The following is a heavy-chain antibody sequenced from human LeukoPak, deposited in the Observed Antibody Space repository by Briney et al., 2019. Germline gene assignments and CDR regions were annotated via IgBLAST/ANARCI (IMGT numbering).Heavy chain of an antibody. CDR1: GGTFSSYS. D-gene: IGHD1-26*01. CDR3: ARGLVGATGFDY. CDR2: IIPILGIA. J-gene: IGHJ4*02. V-gene: IGHV1-69*04. Sequence: SVKVSCKASGGTFSSYSISWVRQAPGQGLEWMGRIIPILGIANYAQKFQGRVTITADKSTSTAYMELSSLRSEDTAVYYCARGLVGATGFDYWGQGTLVTVSS.